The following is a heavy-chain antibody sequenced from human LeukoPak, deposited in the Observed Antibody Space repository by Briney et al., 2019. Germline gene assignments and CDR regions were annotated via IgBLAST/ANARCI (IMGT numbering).Heavy chain of an antibody. V-gene: IGHV4-4*07. J-gene: IGHJ6*03. CDR2: IYTSGST. CDR1: GGSISSYY. CDR3: ARDTVVGSSGYYGGYYYYYYMDV. D-gene: IGHD3-22*01. Sequence: PSETLSLTCTVSGGSISSYYWSWIRQPAGKGLEWIGRIYTSGSTNYNPSLKSRVTMSVDTSKNQFSLKLSSVTAADTAVYYCARDTVVGSSGYYGGYYYYYYMDVWGKGTTVTVSS.